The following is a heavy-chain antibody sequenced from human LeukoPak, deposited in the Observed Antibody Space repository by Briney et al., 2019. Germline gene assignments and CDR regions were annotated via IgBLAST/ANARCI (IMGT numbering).Heavy chain of an antibody. CDR3: ARDPDGYSYGTDY. D-gene: IGHD5-18*01. CDR1: GFTFSSYG. CDR2: IWYDGSNK. J-gene: IGHJ4*02. V-gene: IGHV3-33*01. Sequence: GGSLRLSCAASGFTFSSYGMHWVRQAPGKGLEWVAVIWYDGSNKYYADSVKGRFTISRDNAKNSLYLQMNSLRAEDTAVYYCARDPDGYSYGTDYWGQGTLVTVSS.